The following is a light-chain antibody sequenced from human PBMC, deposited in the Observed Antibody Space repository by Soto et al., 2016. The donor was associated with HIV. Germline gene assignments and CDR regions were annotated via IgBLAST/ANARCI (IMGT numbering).Light chain of an antibody. Sequence: DIQMTQSPSSASASVGDRVTITCRASQAINSRSAWYQQNPGKAPEVLITATYTLQDGVPSRFSGSASGGTGTDFTLTIDSLQPEDFATYYCQQTDSFPFTFGPGTKVNV. CDR1: QAINSR. CDR3: QQTDSFPFT. V-gene: IGKV1-12*01. CDR2: ATY. J-gene: IGKJ3*01.